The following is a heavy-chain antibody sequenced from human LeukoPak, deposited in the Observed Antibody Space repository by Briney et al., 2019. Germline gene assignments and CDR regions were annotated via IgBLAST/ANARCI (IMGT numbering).Heavy chain of an antibody. CDR2: IRPDGSDI. Sequence: PGGSLRLSCAASVFTLRNYWKTWVRRAPGKGLEWVANIRPDGSDIHYVHSVKGRFTIARESAKNSLYLQMNSLRVENRAVYYCARDDTHSDTSGSFYDAFVIWGQGTMVTVSS. J-gene: IGHJ3*02. CDR1: VFTLRNYW. D-gene: IGHD3-22*01. V-gene: IGHV3-7*01. CDR3: ARDDTHSDTSGSFYDAFVI.